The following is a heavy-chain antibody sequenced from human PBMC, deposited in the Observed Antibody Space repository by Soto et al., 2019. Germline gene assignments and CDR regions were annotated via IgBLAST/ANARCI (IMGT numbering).Heavy chain of an antibody. CDR3: ARQGFGPLHGLVDV. J-gene: IGHJ6*02. CDR2: VHHSWGS. CDR1: GGSISSYY. D-gene: IGHD3-10*01. Sequence: QVQLQESGPGLVKPSETLSLSCTVSGGSISSYYWSWFRQSPGKRMEWIGYVHHSWGSSYNPSLQRRVAISLETYKSQFSLKGTSVTATDTAVYYGARQGFGPLHGLVDVWGQGTTVKVSS. V-gene: IGHV4-59*08.